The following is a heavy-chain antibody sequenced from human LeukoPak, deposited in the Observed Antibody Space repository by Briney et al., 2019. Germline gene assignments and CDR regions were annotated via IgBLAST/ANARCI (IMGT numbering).Heavy chain of an antibody. J-gene: IGHJ4*02. D-gene: IGHD3-22*01. CDR1: GGSISSYY. CDR2: IYYSGST. CDR3: ARGQWLPVFDF. V-gene: IGHV4-59*01. Sequence: SETLSLTCTVSGGSISSYYWSWIRQPPGKGLEWVGYIYYSGSTNYNPSLKSRVTISVDTSKNQFSLKLSSVTAADTAVYYCARGQWLPVFDFWGQGTLVTVSS.